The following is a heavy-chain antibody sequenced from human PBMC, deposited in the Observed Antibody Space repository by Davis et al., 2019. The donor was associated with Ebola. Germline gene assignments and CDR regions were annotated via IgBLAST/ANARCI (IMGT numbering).Heavy chain of an antibody. D-gene: IGHD4-17*01. J-gene: IGHJ5*02. Sequence: GSLTLSCTVSGGSISSYYWTWIRQPPGKGLEWIGYIYYTGSTNYNPSLKSRVTISVDTSKNQFSLKLSSVTAAVTAVYYCAREMTTVTSSWFDPWGQGMLVTVSS. CDR2: IYYTGST. CDR1: GGSISSYY. V-gene: IGHV4-59*01. CDR3: AREMTTVTSSWFDP.